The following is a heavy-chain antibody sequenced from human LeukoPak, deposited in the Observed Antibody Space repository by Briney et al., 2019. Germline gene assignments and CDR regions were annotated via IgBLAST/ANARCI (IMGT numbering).Heavy chain of an antibody. CDR1: GGSISNYY. Sequence: PSETLSLTCTVSGGSISNYYWGWIRQPPGKGLDWIGYIYYSGSTNYNPSLKSRVTISVDTSKNQFSLRLTSVTAADTAVYYCARAPYCSGGNCYFDYWGQGTLVTVSS. CDR3: ARAPYCSGGNCYFDY. J-gene: IGHJ4*02. V-gene: IGHV4-59*01. D-gene: IGHD2-15*01. CDR2: IYYSGST.